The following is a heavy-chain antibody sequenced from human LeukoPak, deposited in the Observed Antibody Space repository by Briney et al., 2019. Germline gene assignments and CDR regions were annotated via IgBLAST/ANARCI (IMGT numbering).Heavy chain of an antibody. J-gene: IGHJ5*02. Sequence: ASVKVSCKASGYTFTGYYMHWVRQAPGQGLEWMGWINPNSGGTNYAQKFQGRVTMTRDTSISTAYMELSRLRSDDTAVYYCARDGCSSTSCYSSWFDPWGQGTLVTVSS. CDR3: ARDGCSSTSCYSSWFDP. V-gene: IGHV1-2*02. CDR1: GYTFTGYY. D-gene: IGHD2-2*01. CDR2: INPNSGGT.